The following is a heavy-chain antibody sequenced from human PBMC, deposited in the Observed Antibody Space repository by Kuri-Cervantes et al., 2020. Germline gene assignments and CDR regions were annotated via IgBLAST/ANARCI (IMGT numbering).Heavy chain of an antibody. CDR1: GFTFSSYG. CDR3: ARRGGFDRLLNYYYYGMDV. Sequence: GGSLRLSCAASGFTFSSYGMHWVRQAPGKGLEWMAVISYDGSNKYYADSVKGRFTISRDNSKNTLYLQMNSLRDEDTAVYYCARRGGFDRLLNYYYYGMDVWGQGTTVTVSS. CDR2: ISYDGSNK. D-gene: IGHD3-9*01. J-gene: IGHJ6*02. V-gene: IGHV3-30*03.